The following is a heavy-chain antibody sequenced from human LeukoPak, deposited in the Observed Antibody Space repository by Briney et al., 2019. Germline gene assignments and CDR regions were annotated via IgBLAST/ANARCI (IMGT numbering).Heavy chain of an antibody. CDR1: GFTFSSYE. J-gene: IGHJ4*02. CDR2: ISSSGRTT. D-gene: IGHD3-22*01. Sequence: TGGSLRLSCAASGFTFSSYEVNWVRQAPGKGLEWVSYISSSGRTTYYADSVKGRFTISRDNAKNTLYLQMNSLRAEDTAVYYCAKDPYDTSGYNYGPTGGVDYWGQGTLVTVSS. V-gene: IGHV3-48*03. CDR3: AKDPYDTSGYNYGPTGGVDY.